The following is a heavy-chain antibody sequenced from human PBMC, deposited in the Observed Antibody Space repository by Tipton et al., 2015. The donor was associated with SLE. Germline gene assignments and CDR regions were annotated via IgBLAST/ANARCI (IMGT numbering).Heavy chain of an antibody. CDR3: ARVGADYYDSNGYYQHYFDY. CDR2: IKQDGSEK. V-gene: IGHV3-7*01. D-gene: IGHD3-22*01. CDR1: GFTFSSYW. Sequence: SLRLSCAASGFTFSSYWMSWVRQAPGKGLEWVANIKQDGSEKYYVDSVKGRFTISRDNAKNSLYLQMNSLRAEDTAVYYCARVGADYYDSNGYYQHYFDYWGQGTLVTVSS. J-gene: IGHJ4*02.